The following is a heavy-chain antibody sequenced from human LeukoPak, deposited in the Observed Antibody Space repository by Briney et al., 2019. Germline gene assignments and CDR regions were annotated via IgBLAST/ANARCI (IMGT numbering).Heavy chain of an antibody. CDR1: GGSISSYY. D-gene: IGHD3-10*01. CDR2: IYYSGST. V-gene: IGHV4-59*08. Sequence: SETLSLTCTVSGGSISSYYWSWIRQPPGKGLEWIGYIYYSGSTNYNPSLKSRVTISVDTSKNQFSLKLSSVTAADTAVYYCARRVVLLRNWFDPWGQGTLVTVSS. J-gene: IGHJ5*02. CDR3: ARRVVLLRNWFDP.